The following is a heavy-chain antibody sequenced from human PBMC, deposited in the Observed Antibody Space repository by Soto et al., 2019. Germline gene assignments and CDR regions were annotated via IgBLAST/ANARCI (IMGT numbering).Heavy chain of an antibody. V-gene: IGHV5-51*01. Sequence: GESLKISCKGSGYSFTSYWIGWVRQMPGKGLEWMGIIYPGDSDTRYSPSFQGQVTISADKSISTAYLQWSSLKASDTAMYYCAXHSRGQKKLYYYYGMDVWGQGTTVTVSS. CDR2: IYPGDSDT. J-gene: IGHJ6*02. D-gene: IGHD5-12*01. CDR3: AXHSRGQKKLYYYYGMDV. CDR1: GYSFTSYW.